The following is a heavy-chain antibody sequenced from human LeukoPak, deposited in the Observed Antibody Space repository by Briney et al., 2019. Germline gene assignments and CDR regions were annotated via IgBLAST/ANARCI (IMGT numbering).Heavy chain of an antibody. CDR3: AKDQVRDLRDFWSGYFDY. CDR1: GFTFSSYG. D-gene: IGHD3-3*01. CDR2: IRYDGSNK. J-gene: IGHJ4*02. Sequence: GGSLRLSCAASGFTFSSYGMHWVRQAPGKGLEWVAFIRYDGSNKYYADSVKGRFTISRDNSKNTLYLQMNSLRAEDTAVYYCAKDQVRDLRDFWSGYFDYWGQGTLVTVSS. V-gene: IGHV3-30*02.